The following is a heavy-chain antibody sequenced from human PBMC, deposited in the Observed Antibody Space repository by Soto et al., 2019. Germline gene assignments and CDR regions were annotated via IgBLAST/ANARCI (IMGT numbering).Heavy chain of an antibody. CDR2: INWNGRST. CDR3: ARCSSTSCYIMASFDY. CDR1: GFTFDDYA. J-gene: IGHJ4*02. V-gene: IGHV3-20*04. Sequence: EVQLVESGGGAVRPGGSLRLSCAASGFTFDDYAMSWVRQAPGKGLEWVAGINWNGRSTTYADSLKGRFTISRDNAKNSLHLQINSLRAEDTALYFCARCSSTSCYIMASFDYWGQGTLVTVSS. D-gene: IGHD2-2*02.